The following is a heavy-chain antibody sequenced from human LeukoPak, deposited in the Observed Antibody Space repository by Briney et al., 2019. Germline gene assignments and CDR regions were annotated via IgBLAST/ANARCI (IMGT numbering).Heavy chain of an antibody. D-gene: IGHD5-24*01. CDR1: GFTFSSYA. Sequence: GGSLRLSCAASGFTFSSYAMHWVRQAPGKGLEWVAVISYDGSNKYYADSVKGRFTISRDNSKNTLYLQMNSLRAEDTAVYYCAREVEMATIGYFDYWGQGTLGAVSS. J-gene: IGHJ4*02. CDR3: AREVEMATIGYFDY. CDR2: ISYDGSNK. V-gene: IGHV3-30*01.